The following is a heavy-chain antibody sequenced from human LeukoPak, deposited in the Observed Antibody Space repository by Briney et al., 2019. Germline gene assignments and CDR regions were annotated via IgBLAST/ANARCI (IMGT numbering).Heavy chain of an antibody. Sequence: GASVKVSCKASGYTFTSYDINWVRQATGQGLEWMGWINPNSGGTNYAQKFQGRVTMTRDTSISTAYMELSRLRSDDTAVYYCASEEAVAGTGNWFDPWGQGTLVTVSS. CDR2: INPNSGGT. D-gene: IGHD6-19*01. CDR3: ASEEAVAGTGNWFDP. J-gene: IGHJ5*02. V-gene: IGHV1-2*02. CDR1: GYTFTSYD.